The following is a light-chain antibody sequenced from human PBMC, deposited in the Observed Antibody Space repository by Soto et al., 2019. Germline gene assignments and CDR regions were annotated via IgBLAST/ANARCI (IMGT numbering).Light chain of an antibody. CDR3: KQYGTSPRT. CDR2: ETS. J-gene: IGKJ1*01. Sequence: QAPRLLIYETSSRATGIKARLSGSGSQTDFTLTISRLEPEDFAVYYCKQYGTSPRTFGQGTKVDIK. V-gene: IGKV3-20*01.